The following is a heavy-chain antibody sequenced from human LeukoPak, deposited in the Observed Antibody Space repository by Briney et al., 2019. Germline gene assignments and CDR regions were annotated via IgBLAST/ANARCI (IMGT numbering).Heavy chain of an antibody. Sequence: ASVKVSCKASGYTFTSYGISWVRQAPGQGLEWMGWISAYNGNTNYAQKLQGRVTMTTDTSTSTAYMELRSLRSDDTAVYYCARDPSLRYFDRYPTFDIWGQGTMVTVSS. CDR1: GYTFTSYG. D-gene: IGHD3-9*01. V-gene: IGHV1-18*01. J-gene: IGHJ3*02. CDR2: ISAYNGNT. CDR3: ARDPSLRYFDRYPTFDI.